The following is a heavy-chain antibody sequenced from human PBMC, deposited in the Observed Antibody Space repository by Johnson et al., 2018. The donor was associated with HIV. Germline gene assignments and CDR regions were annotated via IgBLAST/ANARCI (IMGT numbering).Heavy chain of an antibody. CDR2: IRYDGSNK. CDR1: GFTFSTFG. V-gene: IGHV3-30*02. CDR3: ARDSRWKVFGGVTPGAFDI. D-gene: IGHD3-3*01. Sequence: QVQLVESGGGVVQPGGSLRLSCAASGFTFSTFGMHWVRQAPGKGLEWVAFIRYDGSNKYYADSVKGRFTISRDNSKNTLYLQMHSLRAEDTAVYYCARDSRWKVFGGVTPGAFDIWGQGTMVTVSS. J-gene: IGHJ3*02.